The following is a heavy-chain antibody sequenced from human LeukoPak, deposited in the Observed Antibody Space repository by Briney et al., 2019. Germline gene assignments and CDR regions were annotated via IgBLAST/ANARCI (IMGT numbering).Heavy chain of an antibody. J-gene: IGHJ4*02. V-gene: IGHV3-7*01. D-gene: IGHD6-19*01. Sequence: GGSLRLSCAASGFTFNTYWMNWFRQAPGKGLEWVANIKQDGSEIHYVDSVKGRFTISRDNAKNSLYLQMNSLRAEDTAVYYCARVHIAVAGPYVDYWGQGTLVTVSS. CDR1: GFTFNTYW. CDR3: ARVHIAVAGPYVDY. CDR2: IKQDGSEI.